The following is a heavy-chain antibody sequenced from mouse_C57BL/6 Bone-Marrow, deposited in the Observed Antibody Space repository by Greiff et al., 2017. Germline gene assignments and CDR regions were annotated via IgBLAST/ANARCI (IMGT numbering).Heavy chain of an antibody. V-gene: IGHV10-1*01. CDR1: GFSFNTYA. J-gene: IGHJ4*01. CDR2: IRSKSNNYAT. Sequence: EVNVVESGGGLVQPKGSLKLSCAASGFSFNTYAMNWVRQAPGKGMEWVARIRSKSNNYATYYAHSVKNRFTTSRDASESMLYMQMNNLKTEDTAMYYCVGGSYYYAVDYWGQGTSVTVSS. CDR3: VGGSYYYAVDY.